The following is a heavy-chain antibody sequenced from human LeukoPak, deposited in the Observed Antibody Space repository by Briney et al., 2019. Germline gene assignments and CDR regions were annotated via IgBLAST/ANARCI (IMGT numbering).Heavy chain of an antibody. D-gene: IGHD2-8*01. Sequence: ASVKVSCKVSGYTLTELSMHWVRQAPGKGLEWMGGFDPEDGETIYAQKFQGRVTMTEDTSTDTAYMELSSLRSEDTAVYYCATSPALYCTNGVCLPDYWGQGTLVTVPS. J-gene: IGHJ4*02. CDR3: ATSPALYCTNGVCLPDY. CDR1: GYTLTELS. V-gene: IGHV1-24*01. CDR2: FDPEDGET.